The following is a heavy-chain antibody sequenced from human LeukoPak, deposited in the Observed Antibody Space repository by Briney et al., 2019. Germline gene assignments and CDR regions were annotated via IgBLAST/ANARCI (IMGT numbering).Heavy chain of an antibody. CDR1: GGTFSSYA. Sequence: SVKVSCKASGGTFSSYAISWVRQAPGQALEWMGRIIPILGIANYAQKFQGRVTITADKSTSTAYMELSSLRSEDTAVYYCASILEYSSSIWFDPWGQGTLVTVSS. J-gene: IGHJ5*02. V-gene: IGHV1-69*04. CDR2: IIPILGIA. D-gene: IGHD6-6*01. CDR3: ASILEYSSSIWFDP.